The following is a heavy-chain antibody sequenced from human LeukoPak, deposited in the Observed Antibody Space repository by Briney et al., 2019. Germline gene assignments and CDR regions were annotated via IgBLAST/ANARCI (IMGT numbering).Heavy chain of an antibody. CDR3: ARGGSTPFDY. V-gene: IGHV4-39*07. J-gene: IGHJ4*02. D-gene: IGHD6-13*01. CDR1: GGSISSSSYY. Sequence: SETLSLTCTVSGGSISSSSYYWGWIRQPPGKGLEWIGSIYYSGSTYYNPSLKSRVTISVDTPKNQFSLKLSSVTAADTAVYYCARGGSTPFDYWGQGTLVTVSS. CDR2: IYYSGST.